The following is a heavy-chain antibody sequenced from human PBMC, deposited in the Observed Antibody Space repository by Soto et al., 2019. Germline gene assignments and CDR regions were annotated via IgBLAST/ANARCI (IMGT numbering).Heavy chain of an antibody. J-gene: IGHJ6*02. CDR2: IIRIFGTA. CDR3: ARFGANYDFWSGYPLYYYYGMDV. V-gene: IGHV1-69*12. CDR1: GGTFSSYA. Sequence: QVQLVQSGAEVKKPGSSVKVSCKASGGTFSSYAISWVRQAPGQGLEWMGGIIRIFGTANYAQKFQGRVTITADESTSTAYMELSSLRSEDTAVYYCARFGANYDFWSGYPLYYYYGMDVWGQGTTVTVSS. D-gene: IGHD3-3*01.